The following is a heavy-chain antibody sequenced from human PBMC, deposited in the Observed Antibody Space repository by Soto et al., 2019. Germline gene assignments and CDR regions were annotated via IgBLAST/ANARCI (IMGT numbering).Heavy chain of an antibody. V-gene: IGHV4-34*01. CDR1: GGSFSCYY. CDR2: VNHGGSS. CDR3: ARGIXTKVVQTDAPDKYYFDS. Sequence: PSETLSLTCAVYGGSFSCYYWTWIRQSPEKGLEWIGEVNHGGSSNYNPSLKGRITISVDTSKNQFSLKLSSVTAADTAVYYCARGIXTKVVQTDAPDKYYFDSWGRGTLVAVSS. D-gene: IGHD2-15*01. J-gene: IGHJ4*02.